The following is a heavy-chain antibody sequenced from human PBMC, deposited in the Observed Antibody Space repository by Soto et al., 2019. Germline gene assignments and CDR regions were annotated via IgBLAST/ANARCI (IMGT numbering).Heavy chain of an antibody. D-gene: IGHD1-1*01. V-gene: IGHV3-9*01. CDR3: AKDRGRTGTMAY. Sequence: SLRLSCAASGFTFDDYAMHWVRQAPGKGLEWVSGISWNSGSIGYADSVKGRFTISRDNAKNSLYLQMNSLRAEDTALYYCAKDRGRTGTMAYWGQGTLVTVSS. CDR2: ISWNSGSI. CDR1: GFTFDDYA. J-gene: IGHJ4*02.